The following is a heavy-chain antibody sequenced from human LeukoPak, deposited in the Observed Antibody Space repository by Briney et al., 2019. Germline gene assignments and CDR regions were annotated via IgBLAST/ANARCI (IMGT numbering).Heavy chain of an antibody. D-gene: IGHD6-19*01. CDR3: ARSGHSSGWYSHYYYGMDV. CDR2: IKQDGSDK. J-gene: IGHJ6*02. Sequence: GGSLRLSCAASGFSFSNYWMTWVRQAPGKGLEWVANIKQDGSDKYYVDSVEGRFTISRDNAKNTLYLQMNSLRAEDTAVYYCARSGHSSGWYSHYYYGMDVWGQGTTVTVSS. V-gene: IGHV3-7*01. CDR1: GFSFSNYW.